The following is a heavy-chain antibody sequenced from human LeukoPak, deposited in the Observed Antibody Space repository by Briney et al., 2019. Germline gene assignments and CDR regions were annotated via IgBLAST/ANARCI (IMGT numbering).Heavy chain of an antibody. CDR3: ARSCSSTSCYNV. CDR2: INHSGST. CDR1: GGSFSGYY. J-gene: IGHJ4*02. D-gene: IGHD2-2*02. V-gene: IGHV4-34*01. Sequence: SETLSLTCAVYGGSFSGYYWSWIRQPPGKGLEWIGEINHSGSTNYNPSLKSRVTISVDTSKSQFSLKLSSVTAADTAVYYCARSCSSTSCYNVWGQGTLVTVSS.